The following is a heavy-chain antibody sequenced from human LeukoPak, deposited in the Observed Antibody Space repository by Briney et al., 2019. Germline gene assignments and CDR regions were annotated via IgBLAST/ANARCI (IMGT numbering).Heavy chain of an antibody. V-gene: IGHV4-39*01. J-gene: IGHJ4*02. D-gene: IGHD2-2*01. CDR1: GGSISSSSYY. Sequence: SETLSLTCTVSGGSISSSSYYWGWIRQPPGKGLEWIGSIYYSGSTYYNPSLKSRVTISVDTSKNQFSLKLSSVTAADTAVYYCARHEMVVVVPAALGLFDYWGQGTLVTVSS. CDR3: ARHEMVVVVPAALGLFDY. CDR2: IYYSGST.